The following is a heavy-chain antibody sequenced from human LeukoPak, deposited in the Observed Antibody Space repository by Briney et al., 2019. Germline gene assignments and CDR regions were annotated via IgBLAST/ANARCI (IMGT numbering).Heavy chain of an antibody. CDR1: GFTFSSYW. Sequence: GRSLRLSCAASGFTFSSYWMNRVRQAPGKGLEWVANIKQDGSEKYYVGSVKGRFTISRDNAKNSLYLQMNSLRAEDTAVYYCGRSMDVWGQGTMVTVSS. CDR2: IKQDGSEK. V-gene: IGHV3-7*03. CDR3: GRSMDV. J-gene: IGHJ6*02.